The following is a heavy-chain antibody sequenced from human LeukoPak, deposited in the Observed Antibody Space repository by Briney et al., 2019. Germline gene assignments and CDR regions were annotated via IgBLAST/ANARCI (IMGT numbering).Heavy chain of an antibody. V-gene: IGHV1-69*05. J-gene: IGHJ4*02. CDR2: IIPIFGTA. D-gene: IGHD3-22*01. CDR3: ARVNNYYDSSGYYPLEY. Sequence: ASVKVSCKASGGTFSSYAISWVRQAPGQGLEWMRRIIPIFGTANYAQKFQGRVTITTDESTSTAYMELSSLRSEDTAVYYCARVNNYYDSSGYYPLEYWGQGTLVTVSS. CDR1: GGTFSSYA.